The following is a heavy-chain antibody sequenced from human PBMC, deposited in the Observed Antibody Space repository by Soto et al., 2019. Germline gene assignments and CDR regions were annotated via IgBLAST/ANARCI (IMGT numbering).Heavy chain of an antibody. V-gene: IGHV5-51*01. CDR1: GYSFTSYW. D-gene: IGHD6-13*01. Sequence: GESLKISCKGSGYSFTSYWIGWVRQMPGKGLEWMGIIYPGDSDTRYSPSFQGQVTISADKSISTAYLQWSSLKASDTAMYYCARQLAAAGTHDYYYYGMDVWGQGTTVTVSS. CDR2: IYPGDSDT. CDR3: ARQLAAAGTHDYYYYGMDV. J-gene: IGHJ6*02.